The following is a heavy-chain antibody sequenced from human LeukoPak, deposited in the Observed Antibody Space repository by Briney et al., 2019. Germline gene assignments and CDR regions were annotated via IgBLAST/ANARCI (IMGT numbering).Heavy chain of an antibody. Sequence: SVKVSCKAAGGTFSSYAISWVRQAPGQGLEWMGGIIPIFGTANYAQKFQGRVTITADESTSTAYMELSSLRSEDTAVYYCASTGYYYDSSGYYNYWGQGTLVTVSS. J-gene: IGHJ4*02. D-gene: IGHD3-22*01. V-gene: IGHV1-69*13. CDR3: ASTGYYYDSSGYYNY. CDR2: IIPIFGTA. CDR1: GGTFSSYA.